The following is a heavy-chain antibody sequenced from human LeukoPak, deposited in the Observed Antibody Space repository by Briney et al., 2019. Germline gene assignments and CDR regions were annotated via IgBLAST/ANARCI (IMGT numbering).Heavy chain of an antibody. D-gene: IGHD2-15*01. CDR1: GRSISSYY. Sequence: SETLSLTCTVSGRSISSYYWSWIRQPPGKGLEWLGYIYYNGSTNYNPSLKRRVTISVDTHKNQFSLKLSSVTAADTAVHYCSRHLPSYCSGGSCHAAFDHWGQGTLVTVSS. CDR3: SRHLPSYCSGGSCHAAFDH. J-gene: IGHJ4*02. CDR2: IYYNGST. V-gene: IGHV4-59*08.